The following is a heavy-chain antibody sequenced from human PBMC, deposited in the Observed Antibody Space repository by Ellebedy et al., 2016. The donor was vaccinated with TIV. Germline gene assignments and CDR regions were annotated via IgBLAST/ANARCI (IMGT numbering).Heavy chain of an antibody. CDR2: INHSGST. V-gene: IGHV4-34*01. J-gene: IGHJ6*02. Sequence: MPSDTLSLTCAVHGGSFSGYYWSRIRQPPGKGLEWIGDINHSGSTNYNPSLKSRVTVSVDTSKNQFSLKLSPVTAADTAVYYCARAGGCSGGSCYSAGMDVWGQGTTVTVSS. D-gene: IGHD2-15*01. CDR3: ARAGGCSGGSCYSAGMDV. CDR1: GGSFSGYY.